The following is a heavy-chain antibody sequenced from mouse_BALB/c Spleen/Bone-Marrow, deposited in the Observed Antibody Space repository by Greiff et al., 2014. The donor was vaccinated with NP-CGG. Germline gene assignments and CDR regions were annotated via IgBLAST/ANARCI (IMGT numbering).Heavy chain of an antibody. CDR1: GFNIKDTF. Sequence: VQLQQSGADLVKPGASVKLSCTTSGFNIKDTFMHWVKQRPEQGLEWIGRIYPACSNTKYDPKFQGKATITEDTSSNKVSLQLIGLTSEDTAVYYCAHDAPFTYWGQGTLVTVSA. D-gene: IGHD2-3*01. CDR2: IYPACSNT. V-gene: IGHV14-3*02. J-gene: IGHJ3*01. CDR3: AHDAPFTY.